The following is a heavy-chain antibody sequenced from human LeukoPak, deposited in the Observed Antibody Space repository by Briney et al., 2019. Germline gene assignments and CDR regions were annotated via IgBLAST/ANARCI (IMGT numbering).Heavy chain of an antibody. CDR1: GGSISRDY. V-gene: IGHV4-59*08. CDR3: ARHLWRGGTTDSFDI. J-gene: IGHJ3*02. D-gene: IGHD3-10*01. Sequence: SETLSLTCTVSGGSISRDYWNWIRQPPGKGLEWIGDIDYSGRTNYNPSLKSRVTISVDTSKNQFSLKLSPVTAADTAVYYCARHLWRGGTTDSFDIWGQGRMVSVSS. CDR2: IDYSGRT.